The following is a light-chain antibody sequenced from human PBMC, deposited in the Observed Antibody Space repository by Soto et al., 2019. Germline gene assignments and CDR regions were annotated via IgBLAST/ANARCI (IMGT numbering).Light chain of an antibody. Sequence: QSVLTQPASVSGSPGQSITISCTGTSTDVGRYNYVSWYQQHPGKAPKLVIYGVSNRPSGVSNRFSGSKSGNTASLTISGLQTEDEADYYCNSYVGASIYVFGTGTKVTVL. CDR1: STDVGRYNY. CDR2: GVS. CDR3: NSYVGASIYV. J-gene: IGLJ1*01. V-gene: IGLV2-14*01.